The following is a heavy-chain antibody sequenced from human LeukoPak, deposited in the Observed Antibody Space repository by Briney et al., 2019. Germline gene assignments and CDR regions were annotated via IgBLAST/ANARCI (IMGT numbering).Heavy chain of an antibody. CDR3: ARRGYYDSSGYYTSPIDY. CDR2: IYYSGST. D-gene: IGHD3-22*01. V-gene: IGHV4-39*01. CDR1: GGSIDSSSYY. Sequence: SETLSLTCTVSGGSIDSSSYYWGWIRQPPGKGLEWIGSIYYSGSTYYNPSLKSRVTISVDTSKNQFSLKLSSVTAADTAVYYCARRGYYDSSGYYTSPIDYWGQGTLVTVSS. J-gene: IGHJ4*02.